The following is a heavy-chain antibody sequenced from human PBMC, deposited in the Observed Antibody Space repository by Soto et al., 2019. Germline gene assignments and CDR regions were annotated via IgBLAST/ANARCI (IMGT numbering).Heavy chain of an antibody. Sequence: GGSLRLSCAASGFTFSSYGMHWVRQAPGKGLEWVAVISYDGSNKYYADSVKGRFTISRDNSKNTLYLQMNSLRAEDTAVYYCAKDSSVRYGDHFDYWGQGTLVTVSS. D-gene: IGHD4-17*01. V-gene: IGHV3-30*18. CDR3: AKDSSVRYGDHFDY. CDR2: ISYDGSNK. CDR1: GFTFSSYG. J-gene: IGHJ4*02.